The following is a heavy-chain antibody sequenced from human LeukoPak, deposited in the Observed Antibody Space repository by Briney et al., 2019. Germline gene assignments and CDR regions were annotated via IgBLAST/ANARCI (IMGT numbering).Heavy chain of an antibody. CDR2: RKYDGREK. V-gene: IGHV3-7*01. J-gene: IGHJ4*02. CDR3: APDRYPDTSRIPFHY. D-gene: IGHD3-16*02. CDR1: RFTLTSSW. Sequence: PGESPRLSCAASRFTLTSSWMSWVRPTPGKGLEWVANRKYDGREKYYVDSVKGRFTISRDNARNSIYLQMNSRRVDDTGVYYWAPDRYPDTSRIPFHYWGQGILVSASS.